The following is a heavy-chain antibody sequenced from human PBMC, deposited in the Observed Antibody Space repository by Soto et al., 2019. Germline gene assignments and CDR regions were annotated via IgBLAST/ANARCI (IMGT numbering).Heavy chain of an antibody. J-gene: IGHJ4*02. Sequence: QVQLVQSGAEVKKSGASVKISCKASGYSFTGYYIHWVRQAPGQGFEWMGEISPNSGGTKYAQKFQGRVTMTRDTSITTVYMDLSNLRPDDTAVYYCGKGRSGDVGVFYWGQGTLVTVYS. D-gene: IGHD1-26*01. V-gene: IGHV1-2*02. CDR1: GYSFTGYY. CDR3: GKGRSGDVGVFY. CDR2: ISPNSGGT.